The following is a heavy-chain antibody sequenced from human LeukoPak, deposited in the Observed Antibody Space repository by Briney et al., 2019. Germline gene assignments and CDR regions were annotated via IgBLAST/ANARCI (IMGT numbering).Heavy chain of an antibody. CDR3: AKDRPDAFDI. J-gene: IGHJ3*02. Sequence: GGSLRLSSAASGFTFSSYGMHWVRQAPGKGLEWVAVIWYDGSNKYYADSVKGRFSISRDNSKNTLYLQMNSLRAEDTAVYYCAKDRPDAFDIWGQGTMVTVSS. CDR1: GFTFSSYG. CDR2: IWYDGSNK. V-gene: IGHV3-33*06.